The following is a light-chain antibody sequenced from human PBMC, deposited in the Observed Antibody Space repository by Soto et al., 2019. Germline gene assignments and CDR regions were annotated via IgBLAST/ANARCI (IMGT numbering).Light chain of an antibody. J-gene: IGKJ1*01. CDR2: GAS. CDR3: QQDDNFPSWT. Sequence: EIVLTQSPGTLSLSPGERVTLSCRASQSVSSSYLTWYQQKPGQAPRLLIYGASTRATGIPARFSGSGSGTDFTLTISSLQPEDVAVHCCQQDDNFPSWTFGQGTKVDI. V-gene: IGKV3D-7*01. CDR1: QSVSSSY.